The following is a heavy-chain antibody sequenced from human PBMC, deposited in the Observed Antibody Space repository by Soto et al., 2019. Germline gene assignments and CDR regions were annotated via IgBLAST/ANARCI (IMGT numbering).Heavy chain of an antibody. J-gene: IGHJ5*02. CDR1: GGSFSGYY. V-gene: IGHV4-34*01. CDR2: INHSGST. CDR3: GRGGLLLWFGELSPNWFDP. Sequence: SETLSLTCAVYGGSFSGYYWSWIRQPPGKGLEWIGEINHSGSTNYNPSLKSRVTISVDTSKNQFSLKLSSVTAADTAVYYCGRGGLLLWFGELSPNWFDPWGQGTLVTVSS. D-gene: IGHD3-10*01.